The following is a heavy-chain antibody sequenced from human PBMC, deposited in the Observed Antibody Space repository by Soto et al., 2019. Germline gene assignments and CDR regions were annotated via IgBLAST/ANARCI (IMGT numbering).Heavy chain of an antibody. V-gene: IGHV3-30*18. Sequence: QVQLVESGGGVVQPGRSLSLSCAASGFTFRSYGMHWVRQAPGKGLEWVALMSFDGSNKYYADSVRGRFTISSDNSKSTLYLQMDIPRPEDTAVYYCAKEFGWELQLSHPYYNSGMDVWGQGTTVTVSS. CDR1: GFTFRSYG. CDR2: MSFDGSNK. J-gene: IGHJ6*02. CDR3: AKEFGWELQLSHPYYNSGMDV. D-gene: IGHD1-1*01.